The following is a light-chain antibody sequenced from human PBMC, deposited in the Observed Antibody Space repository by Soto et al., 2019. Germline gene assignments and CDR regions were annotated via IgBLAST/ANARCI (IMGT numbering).Light chain of an antibody. CDR1: SSNIGAGYD. J-gene: IGLJ3*02. Sequence: QSVLTQPPSVSGAPGQRVPISCTGSSSNIGAGYDVHWYQQLPGTAPQLLIYGNNNRPSGVPDRFSGSKSGTSASLAITGLQAEDEADYYCQSYASSLRGVVFGGGTKLTVL. CDR3: QSYASSLRGVV. CDR2: GNN. V-gene: IGLV1-40*01.